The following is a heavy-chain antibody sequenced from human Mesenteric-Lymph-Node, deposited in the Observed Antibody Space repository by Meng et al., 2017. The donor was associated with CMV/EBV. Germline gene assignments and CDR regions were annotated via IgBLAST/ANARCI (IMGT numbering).Heavy chain of an antibody. CDR1: GYTFSTYG. Sequence: PGPSVKVSCTASGYTFSTYGISWVRQAPGQGLEWMGWISTYNTNTNYAQNVQDRLTMTTDTSTSTAYMELRSLRSDDTAVYYCARGGLWGQGTLVTVSS. CDR2: ISTYNTNT. J-gene: IGHJ4*02. CDR3: ARGGL. V-gene: IGHV1-18*01.